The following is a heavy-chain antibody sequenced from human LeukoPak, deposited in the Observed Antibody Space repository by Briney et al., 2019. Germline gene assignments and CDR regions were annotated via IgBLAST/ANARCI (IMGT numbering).Heavy chain of an antibody. J-gene: IGHJ4*02. V-gene: IGHV6-1*01. CDR2: TYYRSKWYN. CDR3: ARTSGSSATTDY. D-gene: IGHD1-1*01. CDR1: GDSVSSNSAA. Sequence: SQTLSLTCAISGDSVSSNSAAWTWIRQCPSRGLEWLGRTYYRSKWYNDYAPSVRGRITINADTSKNQLSLQLNSVTPEYTAVYYCARTSGSSATTDYWGQGTLVTVSS.